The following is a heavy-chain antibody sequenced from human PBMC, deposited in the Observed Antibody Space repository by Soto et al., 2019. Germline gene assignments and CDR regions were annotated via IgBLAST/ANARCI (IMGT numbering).Heavy chain of an antibody. Sequence: ASVKVSCKASGYTFTGYYMHWVRQAPGQGLEWMGWINPNSGGTNYAQKFQGRVTMTRDTSISTAYMELSRLRSDDTAVYYCARDLRIQLWPEDFLYYYYGMDVWGQGTTVTVS. V-gene: IGHV1-2*02. CDR2: INPNSGGT. J-gene: IGHJ6*02. CDR1: GYTFTGYY. CDR3: ARDLRIQLWPEDFLYYYYGMDV. D-gene: IGHD5-18*01.